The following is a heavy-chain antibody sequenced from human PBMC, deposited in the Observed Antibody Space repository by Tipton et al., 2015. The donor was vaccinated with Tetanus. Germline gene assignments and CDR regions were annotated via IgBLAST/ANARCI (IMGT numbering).Heavy chain of an antibody. CDR2: INHTGRT. Sequence: TLSLTCAVNGGSSSDYYWTWIRQAPGKGLEWIGEINHTGRTYYNPSLRGRVTIIPDTSKNQFSLKLTSVTAGDTAMYYCARHWGPRPGIAAAGTWYFDPWGQGTLVTVSS. J-gene: IGHJ5*02. CDR3: ARHWGPRPGIAAAGTWYFDP. V-gene: IGHV4-34*01. CDR1: GGSSSDYY. D-gene: IGHD6-13*01.